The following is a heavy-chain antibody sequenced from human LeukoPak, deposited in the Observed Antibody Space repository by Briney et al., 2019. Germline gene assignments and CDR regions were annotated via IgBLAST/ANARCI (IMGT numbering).Heavy chain of an antibody. CDR3: ARLAVDSSANYYYYMDV. J-gene: IGHJ6*03. CDR1: GFTFSSYG. Sequence: GGSLRLSCAASGFTFSSYGMHWVRQAPGKGLEWVSFIRYDGSNEYYADSVRGRFTISRDNSKNTLYLQMNSLRAEDTALYYCARLAVDSSANYYYYMDVWGKGTTVTVSS. V-gene: IGHV3-30*02. CDR2: IRYDGSNE. D-gene: IGHD6-25*01.